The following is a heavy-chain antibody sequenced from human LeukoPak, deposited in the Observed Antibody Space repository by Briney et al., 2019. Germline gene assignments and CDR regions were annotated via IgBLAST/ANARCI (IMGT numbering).Heavy chain of an antibody. V-gene: IGHV4-38-2*01. J-gene: IGHJ5*02. Sequence: PSATLSLTCAVSGYSISSSYYWGWIRQPPGKGLEWIGRIYHSGSTYYNPTLKSRVPISVDTSKNQFSLRMSSVTAADAAVYYCARGVAVGANWFDPWGQGTLVTVSS. CDR2: IYHSGST. CDR3: ARGVAVGANWFDP. CDR1: GYSISSSYY. D-gene: IGHD6-19*01.